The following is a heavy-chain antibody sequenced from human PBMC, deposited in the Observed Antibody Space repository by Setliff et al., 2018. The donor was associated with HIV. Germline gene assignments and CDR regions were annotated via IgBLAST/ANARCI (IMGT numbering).Heavy chain of an antibody. CDR3: ARRKSGWLWGGFVS. CDR2: IYTSGST. Sequence: SETLSLTCTVSGGSISSGIYYWSWIRQPAGKGLEWIGRIYTSGSTNYNPSLKSRVTISVDTSKNQFSLKLSSVTAANTAVYYCARRKSGWLWGGFVSWGQGTLVTVSS. V-gene: IGHV4-61*02. CDR1: GGSISSGIYY. D-gene: IGHD6-19*01. J-gene: IGHJ4*02.